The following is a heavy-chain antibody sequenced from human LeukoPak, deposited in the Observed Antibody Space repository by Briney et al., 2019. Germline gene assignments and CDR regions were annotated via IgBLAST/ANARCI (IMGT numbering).Heavy chain of an antibody. CDR1: GFTFTSYA. CDR3: AKAGSYWDFDY. CDR2: ISGRVGST. J-gene: IGHJ4*02. D-gene: IGHD1-26*01. V-gene: IGHV3-23*01. Sequence: GSLRLSCAASGFTFTSYAMNWVRQAPGKGLEWVSAISGRVGSTYFADSVQGRFTISRDNSKNTLYPQMNSLRAEDTAVYYCAKAGSYWDFDYWGQGTLVIVSS.